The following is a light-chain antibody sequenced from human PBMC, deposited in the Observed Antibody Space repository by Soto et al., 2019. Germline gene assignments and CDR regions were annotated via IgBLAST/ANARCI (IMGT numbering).Light chain of an antibody. CDR2: GAS. J-gene: IGKJ1*01. Sequence: EVVLTKSPGTLVLSPGVRASLFCTAAQSVNKAYVVWYQVKPGQAPRRLIYGASSSATGMPDRFSGRGFGTDFTLTISRLEPEDFAVYYCQHSGDFRWTFGQGTKVDIK. V-gene: IGKV3-20*01. CDR3: QHSGDFRWT. CDR1: QSVNKAY.